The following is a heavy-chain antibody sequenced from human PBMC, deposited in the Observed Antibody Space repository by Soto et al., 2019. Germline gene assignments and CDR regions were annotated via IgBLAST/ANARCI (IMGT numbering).Heavy chain of an antibody. V-gene: IGHV4-34*01. D-gene: IGHD7-27*01. CDR2: INPSGST. Sequence: SETLSLTCAVYGGSFGDHYWSWVLEPPGKGLAWIGDINPSGSTNYNPSLKGRVTLSIDTSKNQFSLELNSVTAADTAVYFCARGRTYRRTGHRRDVFDPWGQGTLVS. CDR1: GGSFGDHY. J-gene: IGHJ5*02. CDR3: ARGRTYRRTGHRRDVFDP.